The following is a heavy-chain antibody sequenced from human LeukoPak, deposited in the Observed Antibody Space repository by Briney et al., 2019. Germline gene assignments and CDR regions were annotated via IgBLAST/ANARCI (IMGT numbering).Heavy chain of an antibody. CDR1: GFTVSSNY. CDR2: IYSGGST. J-gene: IGHJ4*02. CDR3: ARDTIAAGLDY. V-gene: IGHV3-53*01. Sequence: GESLRLSCAASGFTVSSNYMSWVRQAPGKGLEWVSVIYSGGSTYYADSVKGRFTISRDNSKNTLYLQMNSLRAEDTAVYYCARDTIAAGLDYWGQGTLVTVSS. D-gene: IGHD6-6*01.